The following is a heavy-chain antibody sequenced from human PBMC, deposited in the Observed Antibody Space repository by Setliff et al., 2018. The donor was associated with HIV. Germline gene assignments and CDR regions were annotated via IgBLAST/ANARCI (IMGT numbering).Heavy chain of an antibody. J-gene: IGHJ3*02. D-gene: IGHD1-26*01. Sequence: SETLSLTCTVSGGSITSHYWNWIRQPPGQGLEWIGFTHYSGRTSHNPSLTGRVTFSVGTSKNQFSLKLSSVTDVDTAVYYCARWGETETPTSVKAFDIWGQGTLVTVSS. CDR2: THYSGRT. CDR1: GGSITSHY. CDR3: ARWGETETPTSVKAFDI. V-gene: IGHV4-59*11.